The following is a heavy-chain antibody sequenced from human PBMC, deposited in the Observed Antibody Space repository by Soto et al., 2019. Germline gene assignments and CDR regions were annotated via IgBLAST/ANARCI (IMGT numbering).Heavy chain of an antibody. Sequence: ASVKVSCKASGGTFSSYTISWVRQAPGQGLEWMGRIIPILGIANYAQKFQGRVTITADKSTSTAYMELSSLRSEDTAVYYCARSYCSGGSCYDWGQGTLVTVSS. J-gene: IGHJ4*02. D-gene: IGHD2-15*01. CDR1: GGTFSSYT. CDR2: IIPILGIA. V-gene: IGHV1-69*02. CDR3: ARSYCSGGSCYD.